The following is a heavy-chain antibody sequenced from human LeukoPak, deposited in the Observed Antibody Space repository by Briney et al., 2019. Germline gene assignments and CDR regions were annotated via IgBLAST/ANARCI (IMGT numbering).Heavy chain of an antibody. Sequence: TGGSLRLSCAASGLTFSSYDMHWVRQAPGKGLEWVAVISSDGSHKYWADSVKGRFTISRDNSKNTVYLQMNSLRAEDTAVYYCAKGSIDWYYFDYWGQGTLVTVSS. D-gene: IGHD3-9*01. CDR2: ISSDGSHK. CDR3: AKGSIDWYYFDY. J-gene: IGHJ4*02. CDR1: GLTFSSYD. V-gene: IGHV3-30*18.